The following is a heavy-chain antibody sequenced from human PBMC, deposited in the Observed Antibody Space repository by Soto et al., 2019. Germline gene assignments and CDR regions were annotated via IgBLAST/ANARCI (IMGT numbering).Heavy chain of an antibody. CDR3: AKDTTLRSPLFFDY. CDR2: ISGSGGST. CDR1: GVTLSSYA. V-gene: IGHV3-23*01. J-gene: IGHJ4*02. D-gene: IGHD1-26*01. Sequence: GGSLGIGCASSGVTLSSYAMSWVRKAPGKGLEWVSAISGSGGSTYYADSVKGRFTISRDNSKNTLYLQMNSLRAEDTAVYYCAKDTTLRSPLFFDYWGQGTQVTVSS.